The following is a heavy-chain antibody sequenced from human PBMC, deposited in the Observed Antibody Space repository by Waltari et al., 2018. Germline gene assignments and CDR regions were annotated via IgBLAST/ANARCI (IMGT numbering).Heavy chain of an antibody. J-gene: IGHJ6*02. Sequence: EVQLVESGGGLVQPGGSLRLYCAASGFTFPYYWMHWFRQAPGKGLVWGARVNSDGSSTFYADSVKGRFTVSRDSARNTLLLQMNSLRVEDTAVYFCTREHGAVAGSYYYYGMDVWGQGTTVIVSS. CDR2: VNSDGSST. V-gene: IGHV3-74*01. CDR3: TREHGAVAGSYYYYGMDV. CDR1: GFTFPYYW. D-gene: IGHD6-19*01.